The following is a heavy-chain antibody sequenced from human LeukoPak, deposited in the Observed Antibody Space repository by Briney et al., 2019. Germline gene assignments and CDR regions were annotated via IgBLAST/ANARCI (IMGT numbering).Heavy chain of an antibody. J-gene: IGHJ3*02. Sequence: SQTLSLTCTVSGGSISSGSYYWGWIRQPPGKGLEWIGSIYYSGSTYYNPSLKSRVTISVDTSKNQFSLKLSSVTAADTAVYYCFLAWFLDAFDIWGQGTMATVSS. CDR2: IYYSGST. D-gene: IGHD3-10*01. V-gene: IGHV4-39*07. CDR1: GGSISSGSYY. CDR3: FLAWFLDAFDI.